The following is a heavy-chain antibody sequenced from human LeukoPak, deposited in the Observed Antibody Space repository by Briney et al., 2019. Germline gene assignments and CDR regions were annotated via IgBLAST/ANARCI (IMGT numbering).Heavy chain of an antibody. J-gene: IGHJ5*02. D-gene: IGHD3-10*01. CDR3: ARGGTTYFSGSGTHP. V-gene: IGHV4-34*01. CDR1: DGSFSGFF. CDR2: INRRGTT. Sequence: PSETLSLTCGVSDGSFSGFFWTWIRQSPGRGLEWIGEINRRGTTYYNPSLESRLAISLDTSRNQFFLNLTSVTAADTAVYFCARGGTTYFSGSGTHPWGQGTLVTVSS.